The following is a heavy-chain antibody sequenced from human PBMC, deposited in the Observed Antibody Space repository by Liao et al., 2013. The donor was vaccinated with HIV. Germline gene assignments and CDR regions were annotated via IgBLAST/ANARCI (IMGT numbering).Heavy chain of an antibody. Sequence: HVQLQESGPGRVKPSETLSLTCTVSGGAISSYSWNWIRQPAGKGLEWVGRISASGGTTYKPSLTRRLTLSLDTSRNQFSLNLNSVTAADTAVYYCARGGGAFDIWGQGATWSPSLQ. CDR1: GGAISSYS. D-gene: IGHD1-26*01. CDR2: ISASGGT. V-gene: IGHV4-4*07. CDR3: ARGGGAFDI. J-gene: IGHJ3*02.